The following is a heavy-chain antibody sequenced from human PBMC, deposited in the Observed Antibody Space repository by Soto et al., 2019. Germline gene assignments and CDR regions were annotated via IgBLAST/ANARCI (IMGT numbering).Heavy chain of an antibody. CDR3: AREHYYDSSGRFDY. V-gene: IGHV4-59*01. CDR2: IYYSGST. Sequence: PSETLSLTCTVSGGSISSYYWSWIRQPPGKGLEWIGYIYYSGSTNYNPSLKSRVTISVDTSKNQFSLKLSSVTAADTAVYYCAREHYYDSSGRFDYWGQGTLVTVSS. J-gene: IGHJ4*02. D-gene: IGHD3-22*01. CDR1: GGSISSYY.